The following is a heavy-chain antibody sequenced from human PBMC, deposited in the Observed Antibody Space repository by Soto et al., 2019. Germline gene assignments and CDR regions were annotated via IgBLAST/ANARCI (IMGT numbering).Heavy chain of an antibody. J-gene: IGHJ2*01. CDR2: ISSSGSYI. CDR3: ARLRVGVNWYFDL. V-gene: IGHV3-11*06. CDR1: GFTFSDYY. Sequence: QMQLVESGGDLVKPGGSLRLSCEASGFTFSDYYMSWIRQVPGQGLEWLSFISSSGSYIKYSDSMRGRLTVSRDNGKKSLYLQMHSLRVEDTAVYYCARLRVGVNWYFDLWGRGTMVPVSA. D-gene: IGHD2-21*01.